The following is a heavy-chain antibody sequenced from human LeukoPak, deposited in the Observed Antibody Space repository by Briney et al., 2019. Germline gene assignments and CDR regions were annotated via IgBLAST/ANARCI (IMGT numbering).Heavy chain of an antibody. CDR3: ARGRFDYGDYFFYGY. V-gene: IGHV4-59*01. Sequence: SETLSLTCTVSGGSISSYYWSWIRQPPGKGLEWIGYIYYSGSTNYNPSLKSRVTISVDTSKNQFSLKLSSVTAADTAVYYCARGRFDYGDYFFYGYWGQGTLVTVSS. CDR2: IYYSGST. CDR1: GGSISSYY. J-gene: IGHJ4*02. D-gene: IGHD4-17*01.